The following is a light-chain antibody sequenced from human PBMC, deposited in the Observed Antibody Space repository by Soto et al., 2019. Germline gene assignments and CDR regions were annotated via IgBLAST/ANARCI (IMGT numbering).Light chain of an antibody. CDR2: SSD. J-gene: IGLJ2*01. CDR1: RSNIGSHA. Sequence: QSVLTQPPSASGTPGQTVIISCSGTRSNIGSHAVNWYQQLTGTAPKRLIFSSDVRPSGVPDRFSGSKSGTSASLAISGLQSEDEATYSCAAWDDSLNAVVFGGGTKLTVL. CDR3: AAWDDSLNAVV. V-gene: IGLV1-44*01.